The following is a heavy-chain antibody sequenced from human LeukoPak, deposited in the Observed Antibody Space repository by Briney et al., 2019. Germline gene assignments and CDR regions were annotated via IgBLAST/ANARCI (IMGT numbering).Heavy chain of an antibody. CDR3: ARAFPRAYSSSWYYFDY. J-gene: IGHJ4*02. V-gene: IGHV1-8*01. Sequence: ASVKVSCKASGYTFTSYDINWVRQATGQGLEWMGWMNPNSGNTGYARKFQGRVTMTRNTSISTAYMELSSLRSEDTAVYYCARAFPRAYSSSWYYFDYWGQGTLVTVSS. CDR2: MNPNSGNT. D-gene: IGHD6-13*01. CDR1: GYTFTSYD.